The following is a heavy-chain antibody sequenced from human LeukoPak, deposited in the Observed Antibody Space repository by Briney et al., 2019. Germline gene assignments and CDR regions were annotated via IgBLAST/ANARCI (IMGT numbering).Heavy chain of an antibody. J-gene: IGHJ3*02. Sequence: GGSLRLSCSASGFTFTSYSMNWVRQAPGKGLEWVSSISSSSSYIYYADSMKGRFTISRDNAKNSLYLQMNSLRAEDTAVYYCARDARRDSSGSAFDIWGQGTMVTVSS. CDR1: GFTFTSYS. CDR3: ARDARRDSSGSAFDI. V-gene: IGHV3-21*01. CDR2: ISSSSSYI. D-gene: IGHD3-22*01.